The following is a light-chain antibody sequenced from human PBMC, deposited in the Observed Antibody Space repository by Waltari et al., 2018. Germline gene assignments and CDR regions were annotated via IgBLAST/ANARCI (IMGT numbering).Light chain of an antibody. CDR3: QQYYDYPIN. V-gene: IGKV1-5*01. J-gene: IGKJ5*01. CDR2: DAS. CDR1: QNLNPF. Sequence: DIQMTQSPSTVSASLGDRVNITCRASQNLNPFLSSYQQKPGAVPNLLIYDASTLERGVPSRFSGSGSGTHFTLTISGLQPDDFATYYCQQYYDYPINFGQGTRL.